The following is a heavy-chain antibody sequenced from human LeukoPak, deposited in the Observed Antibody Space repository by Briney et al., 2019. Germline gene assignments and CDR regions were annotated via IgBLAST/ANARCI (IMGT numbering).Heavy chain of an antibody. CDR3: ARSPLTVTTRLHFDY. V-gene: IGHV3-74*01. Sequence: GGSLRLSCATSGFTFSSNWMHWVRQTPGKGLVWVSRINSDGSSTSYADSMKGRFTISRDNAKDTLYLQMNSLRAEDTAVYYCARSPLTVTTRLHFDYWGQGTLVTVSS. CDR2: INSDGSST. D-gene: IGHD4-17*01. J-gene: IGHJ4*02. CDR1: GFTFSSNW.